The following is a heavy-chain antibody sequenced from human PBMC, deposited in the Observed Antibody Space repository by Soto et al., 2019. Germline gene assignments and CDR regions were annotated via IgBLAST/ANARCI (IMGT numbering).Heavy chain of an antibody. CDR3: ARSLAIYCDYADALYSFDY. Sequence: SVKVSCKASGGTFSSYAISWVRQAPGQGLEWMGGIIPIFGTANYAQKFQGRVTITADESTSTAYMELSSLRSEDTAGYYCARSLAIYCDYADALYSFDYWGQ. CDR1: GGTFSSYA. D-gene: IGHD4-17*01. V-gene: IGHV1-69*13. CDR2: IIPIFGTA. J-gene: IGHJ4*02.